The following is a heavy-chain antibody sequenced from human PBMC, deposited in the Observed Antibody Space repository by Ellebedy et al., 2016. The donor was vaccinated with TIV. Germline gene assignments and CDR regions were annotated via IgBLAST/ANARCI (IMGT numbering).Heavy chain of an antibody. D-gene: IGHD6-19*01. CDR2: IYYSGST. Sequence: SETLSLTXTVSGGSISSSSYYWGWIRQPPGKGLEWIGSIYYSGSTYYNPSLKSRVTISVDTSKNQFSLKLSSVTAADTAVYYCARLRRVAGALPKGWFDPWGQGTLVTVSS. J-gene: IGHJ5*02. CDR1: GGSISSSSYY. V-gene: IGHV4-39*07. CDR3: ARLRRVAGALPKGWFDP.